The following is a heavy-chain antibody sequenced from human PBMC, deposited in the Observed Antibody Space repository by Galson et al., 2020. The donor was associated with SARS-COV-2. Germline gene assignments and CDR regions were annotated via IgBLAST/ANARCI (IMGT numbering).Heavy chain of an antibody. D-gene: IGHD3-10*01. CDR2: ISNDGRSE. V-gene: IGHV3-30*04. CDR3: ARPVSYGSGSYYGHYYMDV. CDR1: GFTFNTYA. J-gene: IGHJ6*03. Sequence: GGSLRLSCAASGFTFNTYAMHWVRQAPGKGLEWVSVISNDGRSEYYADSVKGRFSISRDNPKNTLYLEMNSLRPKDTAVYYCARPVSYGSGSYYGHYYMDVWGKGTTVTIS.